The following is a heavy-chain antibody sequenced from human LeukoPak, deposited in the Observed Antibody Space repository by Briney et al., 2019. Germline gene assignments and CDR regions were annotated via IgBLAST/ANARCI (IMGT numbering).Heavy chain of an antibody. Sequence: KPGGSLRLSCAASGFTFSSYAMSWVRQAPGKGLEWVSCISGSGGSTYYADSVKGRFTISIDNSKNTLYLQMDSLRAEDTAVYYCAKCSGGSCYSAQDYWGQGTLVTVSS. CDR3: AKCSGGSCYSAQDY. CDR2: ISGSGGST. V-gene: IGHV3-23*01. CDR1: GFTFSSYA. D-gene: IGHD2-15*01. J-gene: IGHJ4*02.